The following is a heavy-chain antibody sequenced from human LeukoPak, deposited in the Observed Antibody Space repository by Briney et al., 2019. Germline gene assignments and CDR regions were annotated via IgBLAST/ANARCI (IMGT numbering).Heavy chain of an antibody. D-gene: IGHD4-17*01. J-gene: IGHJ6*02. CDR1: GFTFSNAW. V-gene: IGHV3-15*01. CDR2: IKSKTDGGTT. Sequence: GGSLRLSCAASGFTFSNAWMSWVRQAPGKGLEWVGRIKSKTDGGTTDYAAPVKGRFTISRDDSKNTLYLQMNSLKTEDTAVYYCTTDYRPVTNYGMDVWGQGTTVTVSS. CDR3: TTDYRPVTNYGMDV.